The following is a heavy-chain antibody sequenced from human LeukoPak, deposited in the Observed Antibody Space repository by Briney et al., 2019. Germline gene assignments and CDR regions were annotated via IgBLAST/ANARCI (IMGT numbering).Heavy chain of an antibody. CDR1: GYTFTGYY. J-gene: IGHJ5*02. D-gene: IGHD6-13*01. CDR3: ARSLGYSSSWYFWFDP. CDR2: TNPNSGGT. V-gene: IGHV1-2*02. Sequence: ASVKVSCKASGYTFTGYYMHWVRQAPGQGLEWMGWTNPNSGGTNYAQKFQGRVTMTRDTSIRTAYMELSRLISDDTAICYCARSLGYSSSWYFWFDPWGQGTLVTVSS.